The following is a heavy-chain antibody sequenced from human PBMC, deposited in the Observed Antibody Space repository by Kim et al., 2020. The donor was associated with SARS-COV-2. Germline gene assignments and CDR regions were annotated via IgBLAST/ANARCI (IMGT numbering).Heavy chain of an antibody. CDR1: GGSISSSSYY. Sequence: SETLSLTCTVSGGSISSSSYYWGWIRQPPGKGLEWIGSIYYSGSTYYNPSLKSRVTISVDTSKNQFSLKLSSVTAADTAVYYCARSGRDYYDSSGHFDYWGQGTLVTVSS. J-gene: IGHJ4*02. CDR3: ARSGRDYYDSSGHFDY. V-gene: IGHV4-39*07. D-gene: IGHD3-22*01. CDR2: IYYSGST.